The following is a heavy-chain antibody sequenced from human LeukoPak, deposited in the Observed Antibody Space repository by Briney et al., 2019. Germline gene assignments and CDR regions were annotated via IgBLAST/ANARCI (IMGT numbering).Heavy chain of an antibody. D-gene: IGHD3-22*01. CDR1: GYSFTSYW. CDR3: ARPRYFDSSSYYKCEIFDH. V-gene: IGHV5-51*01. Sequence: GDSLKISCKGSGYSFTSYWIGWVRPMPGKGLEWMGIIYPGDSDTRYSPSFQGQVTISADKSISTAYLQWSSLKASDTAMYYCARPRYFDSSSYYKCEIFDHRGQGTLVILSS. J-gene: IGHJ4*02. CDR2: IYPGDSDT.